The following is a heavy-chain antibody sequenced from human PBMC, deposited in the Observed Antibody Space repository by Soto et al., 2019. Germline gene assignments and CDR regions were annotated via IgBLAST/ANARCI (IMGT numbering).Heavy chain of an antibody. CDR1: NDSADSNVW. J-gene: IGHJ4*02. V-gene: IGHV4-4*02. CDR3: AKLTRSSAWSLFAS. CDR2: RFHSGTT. D-gene: IGHD1-1*01. Sequence: SETLSRTCTVSNDSADSNVWCTWVRHPPGRGLEWIGERFHSGTTHYNPSLESRVTISVDTSKNEFSLKLNSVTAADTAVYYCAKLTRSSAWSLFASWGQGSLVTVS.